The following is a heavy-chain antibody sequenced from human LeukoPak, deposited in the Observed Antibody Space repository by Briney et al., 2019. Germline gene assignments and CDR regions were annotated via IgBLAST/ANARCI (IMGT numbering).Heavy chain of an antibody. Sequence: ASVKVSCKASGYTFTGYYMHWVRQAPGQGLEWMGWINPNSGGTNYAQKFQGRVTMPRDTSISTAYMELSRLRSDDTAVYYCARDGWELLLNFQHWGQGTLVTVSS. J-gene: IGHJ1*01. CDR2: INPNSGGT. V-gene: IGHV1-2*02. CDR3: ARDGWELLLNFQH. CDR1: GYTFTGYY. D-gene: IGHD1-26*01.